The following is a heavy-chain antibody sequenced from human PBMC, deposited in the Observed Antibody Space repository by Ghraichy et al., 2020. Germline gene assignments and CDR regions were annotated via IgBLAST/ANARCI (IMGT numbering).Heavy chain of an antibody. Sequence: SETLSLTCTVSGGSISSYYWSWIRQPPGKGLEWIGYIYYSGSTNYNPSLKSRVTISVDTSKNQFSLKLSSVTAADTAVYYCARGIAAAGLVVGPFDYWGQGTLVTVSS. CDR1: GGSISSYY. D-gene: IGHD6-13*01. J-gene: IGHJ4*02. CDR3: ARGIAAAGLVVGPFDY. CDR2: IYYSGST. V-gene: IGHV4-59*01.